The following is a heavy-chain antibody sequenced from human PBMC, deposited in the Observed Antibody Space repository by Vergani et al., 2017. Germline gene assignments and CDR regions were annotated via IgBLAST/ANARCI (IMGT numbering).Heavy chain of an antibody. Sequence: QVQLQQWGAGLLKPSETLSLTCAVYGGSFSGYYWSWIRQPPGKGLEWIGEINHSGSTNYNPSLKSRVTISVDTSKNQFSLKLGSVTAADTAVYYCARVLRRIWFGELSHAFDIWGQGTMVTVSS. CDR3: ARVLRRIWFGELSHAFDI. V-gene: IGHV4-34*01. J-gene: IGHJ3*02. CDR2: INHSGST. CDR1: GGSFSGYY. D-gene: IGHD3-10*01.